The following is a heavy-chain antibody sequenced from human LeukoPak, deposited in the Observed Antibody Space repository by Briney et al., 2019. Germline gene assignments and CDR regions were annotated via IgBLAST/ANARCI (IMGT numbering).Heavy chain of an antibody. D-gene: IGHD2-21*02. J-gene: IGHJ4*02. V-gene: IGHV3-23*01. Sequence: GGSLRVSCAASVFTFSHFAMTWVRQAPGKGLEWVSGITSGGATAYADSVKGRFTISRDNSKNTLYLQMNSLTAEDAALYYCAKGILDYCAGGCSAAYWGQGTLVTASA. CDR1: VFTFSHFA. CDR2: ITSGGAT. CDR3: AKGILDYCAGGCSAAY.